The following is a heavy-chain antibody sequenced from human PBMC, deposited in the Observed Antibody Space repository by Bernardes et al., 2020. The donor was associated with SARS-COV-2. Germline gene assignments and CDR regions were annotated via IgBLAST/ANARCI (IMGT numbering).Heavy chain of an antibody. J-gene: IGHJ6*02. CDR3: ATLMIFDGMDV. Sequence: GGSLRLSCAASGFTFTNYWMSWVRQAPGKGLEWVAKIKQDGSEEYYVDSVKGRFTISRDNAKNSMYLQMNNLRAEDTAVYYCATLMIFDGMDVWGQGTTVTVAS. D-gene: IGHD3-3*01. V-gene: IGHV3-7*01. CDR2: IKQDGSEE. CDR1: GFTFTNYW.